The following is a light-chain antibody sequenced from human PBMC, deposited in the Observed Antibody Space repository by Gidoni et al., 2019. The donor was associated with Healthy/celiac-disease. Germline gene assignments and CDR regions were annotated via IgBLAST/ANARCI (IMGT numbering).Light chain of an antibody. Sequence: EIVLTQSPATLSLSPGERATLSCRASQSVSSYLAWYQQKPGQAPRLLIYDASNRATGIPARFSGSGSGTDFTLTISSLEPEDFAGYYCQQRSNTFGGGTKVEIK. CDR1: QSVSSY. V-gene: IGKV3-11*01. CDR3: QQRSNT. CDR2: DAS. J-gene: IGKJ4*01.